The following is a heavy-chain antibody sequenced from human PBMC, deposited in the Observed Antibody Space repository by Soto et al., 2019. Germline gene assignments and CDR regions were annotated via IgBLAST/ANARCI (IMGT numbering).Heavy chain of an antibody. Sequence: SETLSLTCTVSGGSISSSSYYWGWIRQPPGKGLEWFGSIYSSGSSYYNPSLKSRVTISVDTSKSQFSLKLSSVTAADTAVYYCAKDSGYNYGYFRWFDPWGQGTLVTVSS. V-gene: IGHV4-39*07. CDR2: IYSSGSS. D-gene: IGHD5-18*01. J-gene: IGHJ5*02. CDR3: AKDSGYNYGYFRWFDP. CDR1: GGSISSSSYY.